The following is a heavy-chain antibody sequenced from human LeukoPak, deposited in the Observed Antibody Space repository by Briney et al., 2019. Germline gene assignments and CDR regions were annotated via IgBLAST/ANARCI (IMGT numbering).Heavy chain of an antibody. CDR2: IYHSGST. CDR3: ARERGTGYNQNDAFDI. J-gene: IGHJ3*02. V-gene: IGHV4-38-2*02. Sequence: SETLSLTCTVSGYSISSGYYWGWIRQPPGKGLEWIGSIYHSGSTYYNPSLKSRVTISVDTSKNQFSLKLSSVTAADTAVYYRARERGTGYNQNDAFDIWGQGTMVTVSS. CDR1: GYSISSGYY. D-gene: IGHD1-1*01.